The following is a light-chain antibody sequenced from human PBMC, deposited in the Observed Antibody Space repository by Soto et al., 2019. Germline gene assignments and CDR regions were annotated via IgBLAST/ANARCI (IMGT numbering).Light chain of an antibody. CDR3: QQYNNWPLYT. CDR2: AAS. V-gene: IGKV3-15*01. Sequence: EIVMTQSPGTLSVSPGERATLSCRASQGIGTNLAWYQQRPGQAPRLLIYAASSRATDIPARFTGRGSGTEFTLTISSLQSEDLAVYFCQQYNNWPLYTFGQGTKLAI. J-gene: IGKJ2*01. CDR1: QGIGTN.